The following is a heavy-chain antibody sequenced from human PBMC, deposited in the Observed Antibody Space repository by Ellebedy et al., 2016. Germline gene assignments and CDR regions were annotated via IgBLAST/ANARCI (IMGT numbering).Heavy chain of an antibody. V-gene: IGHV2-5*01. CDR3: ARRPSLAARGWFDP. J-gene: IGHJ5*02. D-gene: IGHD6-6*01. CDR2: IYGNDDK. CDR1: GFSLDTSAVV. Sequence: SGPTLVKPTQTLTLTCTFSGFSLDTSAVVVGWIRQPPGKALEWLSFIYGNDDKRYSPSLQTRLTITKDTSKSQVVLTMTNMDPVDTATYYCARRPSLAARGWFDPWGQGTLVTVSS.